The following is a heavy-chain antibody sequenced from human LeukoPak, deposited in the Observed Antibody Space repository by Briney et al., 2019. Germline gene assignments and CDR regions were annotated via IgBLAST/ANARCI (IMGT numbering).Heavy chain of an antibody. Sequence: SETLSLTCAVYGGSFSGFYWGWLRQPPGKGLEWSGEIKHGGTTNSNPSLKSRATISVDTPKSQFSLKLSSVTAADTAVYYCARGQRFLEWLSTWRYYYYGMDVWGQGTTATVSS. V-gene: IGHV4-34*01. CDR3: ARGQRFLEWLSTWRYYYYGMDV. J-gene: IGHJ6*02. CDR2: IKHGGTT. CDR1: GGSFSGFY. D-gene: IGHD3-3*01.